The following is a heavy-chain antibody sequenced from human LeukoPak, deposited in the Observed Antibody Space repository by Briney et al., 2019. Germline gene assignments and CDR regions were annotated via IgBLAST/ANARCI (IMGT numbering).Heavy chain of an antibody. CDR3: ARDLAVLLWFGDTRNWFDP. Sequence: ASVKVSCKASGYTFTSYGISWVRQAPGQGLEWMGWISAYNGKTNYAQKLQGRVTMTTDTSTSTAYMELRSLRSDDTAVYYCARDLAVLLWFGDTRNWFDPWGQGTLVTVSS. D-gene: IGHD3-10*01. CDR1: GYTFTSYG. V-gene: IGHV1-18*01. J-gene: IGHJ5*02. CDR2: ISAYNGKT.